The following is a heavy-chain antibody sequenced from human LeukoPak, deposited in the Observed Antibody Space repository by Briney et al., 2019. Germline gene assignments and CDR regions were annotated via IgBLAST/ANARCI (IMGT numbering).Heavy chain of an antibody. V-gene: IGHV1-3*01. CDR3: ARDLFMVGAAAAGWYYGMDV. CDR2: INAGNGNT. D-gene: IGHD6-13*01. Sequence: ASVKVSCKASGYTFTSYAMHWVRQAPGQRLEWMGWINAGNGNTKYSQKFQGRVTITRDTSASTAYMELSSLRSEDTAVYYCARDLFMVGAAAAGWYYGMDVWGQGTTVTVSS. J-gene: IGHJ6*02. CDR1: GYTFTSYA.